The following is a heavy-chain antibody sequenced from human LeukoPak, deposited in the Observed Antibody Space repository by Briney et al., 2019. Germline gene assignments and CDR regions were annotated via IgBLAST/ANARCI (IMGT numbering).Heavy chain of an antibody. Sequence: SVKVSCKASGGTFSSYAISWVRQPPGQGLDWMGGIIPIFGTANYAQKFQGRVTITADESTSTAYMELSSLRSEDTAVYYCARNRTGSGCMDVWGKGTTVTVSS. CDR1: GGTFSSYA. D-gene: IGHD3-10*01. CDR3: ARNRTGSGCMDV. V-gene: IGHV1-69*01. CDR2: IIPIFGTA. J-gene: IGHJ6*04.